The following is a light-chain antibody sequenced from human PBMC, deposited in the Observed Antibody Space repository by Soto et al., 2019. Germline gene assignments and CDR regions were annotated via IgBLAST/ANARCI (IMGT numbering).Light chain of an antibody. CDR3: QQYNNWPS. V-gene: IGKV3-15*01. Sequence: TVIEQSSATPFVSPGERATLSFRASQTVSRNLAWYQQRPGQAPRLLIYDISNRATGVPARFSGSGSETEFTLTIRSLQSEDFAVYFCQQYNNWPSFGQGTRLEI. J-gene: IGKJ5*01. CDR2: DIS. CDR1: QTVSRN.